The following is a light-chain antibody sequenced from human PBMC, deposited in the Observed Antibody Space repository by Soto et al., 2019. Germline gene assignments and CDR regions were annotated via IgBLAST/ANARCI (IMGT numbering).Light chain of an antibody. J-gene: IGLJ2*01. Sequence: QSVLTQPPSVCGAPGQRVTISCTGSSSNIGAGYDVHWYQQLPGTAPKLLIYGNSNRPSGVPDRFSSSKSGTSASLAITGLQAEDEADYYCQSYDSSLSGVVFGGGTKLTVL. CDR1: SSNIGAGYD. CDR2: GNS. CDR3: QSYDSSLSGVV. V-gene: IGLV1-40*01.